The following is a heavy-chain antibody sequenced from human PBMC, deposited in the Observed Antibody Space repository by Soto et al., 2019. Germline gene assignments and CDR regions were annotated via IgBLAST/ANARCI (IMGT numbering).Heavy chain of an antibody. D-gene: IGHD5-18*01. CDR3: ARTVYSSGLYHYGMGA. Sequence: ASVKVSCKASGGTFGIYAITWVRQAPGQGLEWMGGIIPFSGIANYTQKFQGRVTITADDSTSTAYMDLSRLGSEDAAVYYCARTVYSSGLYHYGMGAWGQGTTVTVSS. V-gene: IGHV1-69*13. CDR2: IIPFSGIA. CDR1: GGTFGIYA. J-gene: IGHJ6*02.